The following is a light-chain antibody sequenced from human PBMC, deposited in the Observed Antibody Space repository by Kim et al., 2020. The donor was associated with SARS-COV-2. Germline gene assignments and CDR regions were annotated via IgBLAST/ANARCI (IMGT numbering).Light chain of an antibody. V-gene: IGKV3-15*01. CDR3: QHYNDWPSLT. CDR1: QSVSHN. Sequence: CPGERATLSCRASQSVSHNLAWYQQKPGQAPRLLIHGASTRATGIPGRFSGSGSGTEFTLTISNLQSEDFAVYYCQHYNDWPSLTFGGGTKVDIK. CDR2: GAS. J-gene: IGKJ4*01.